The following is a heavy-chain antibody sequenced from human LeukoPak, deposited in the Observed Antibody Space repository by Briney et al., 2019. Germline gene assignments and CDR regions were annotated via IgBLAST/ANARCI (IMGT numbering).Heavy chain of an antibody. CDR1: GFTFKTYW. D-gene: IGHD3-10*01. J-gene: IGHJ4*02. CDR2: IKEDGSAK. Sequence: GGSLRLSCAASGFTFKTYWMSWVRQAPGKRLEWVANIKEDGSAKYCVDSVKGRFTISRDNARNSVYLQMNSLRAEDTGVYYCARDEIGGYFDYWGQGILVTVSS. CDR3: ARDEIGGYFDY. V-gene: IGHV3-7*01.